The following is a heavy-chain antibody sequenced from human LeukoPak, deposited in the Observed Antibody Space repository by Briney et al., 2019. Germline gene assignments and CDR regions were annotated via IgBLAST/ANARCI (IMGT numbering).Heavy chain of an antibody. CDR3: ARGVPKTSYYYYYMDV. CDR1: GYTFSSYW. D-gene: IGHD4-11*01. Sequence: PGGSLRLSRAASGYTFSSYWMSWVREAPGKGLEWVANIKQDGSEKYYVDSVKGRFTISRDNAKNSLYLQMNSLRAEDTAVYYCARGVPKTSYYYYYMDVWGKGTTVTVSS. V-gene: IGHV3-7*01. J-gene: IGHJ6*03. CDR2: IKQDGSEK.